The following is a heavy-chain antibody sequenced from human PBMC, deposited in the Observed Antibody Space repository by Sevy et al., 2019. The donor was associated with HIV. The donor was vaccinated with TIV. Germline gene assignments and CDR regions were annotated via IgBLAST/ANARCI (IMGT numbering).Heavy chain of an antibody. V-gene: IGHV4-4*07. J-gene: IGHJ4*02. D-gene: IGHD7-27*01. CDR3: ARSNWVTATNGFSKSYYFDY. Sequence: SETLSLTCTVSGDSFSSYFWAWIRQPAGKGLEWIGRIYTGGSTNYYPSLTSRVPMTVDTSKSQLSLKVTSLTAADTAIYFCARSNWVTATNGFSKSYYFDYWGQGSLVTVSS. CDR2: IYTGGST. CDR1: GDSFSSYF.